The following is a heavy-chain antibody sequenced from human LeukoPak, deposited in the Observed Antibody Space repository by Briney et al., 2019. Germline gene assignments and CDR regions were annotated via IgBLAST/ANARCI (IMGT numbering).Heavy chain of an antibody. D-gene: IGHD4-11*01. CDR2: ISAYNGNT. Sequence: ASVKVSCKASDYTFTSYGISWVRQAPGQGLEWMGWISAYNGNTNYAQKLQGRVTMTTDTSTSTAYMELRSLRSDDTAVYYCARGRGKTTVNPGGWFDPWGQGTLVTVSS. CDR1: DYTFTSYG. J-gene: IGHJ5*02. V-gene: IGHV1-18*01. CDR3: ARGRGKTTVNPGGWFDP.